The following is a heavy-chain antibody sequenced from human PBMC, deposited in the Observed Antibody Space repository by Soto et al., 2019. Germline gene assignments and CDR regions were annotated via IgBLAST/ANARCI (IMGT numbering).Heavy chain of an antibody. CDR2: ISWNSGNI. Sequence: GGSLRLSCAASGFTFDDYAMHWVRQAPGKGLEWVSGISWNSGNIGYADSVKGRFTMSRDNDKNSLYLQMNSLRVEDTALYYCAKGVAPNYNNYYYMDVWGKGTTVTVSS. J-gene: IGHJ6*03. D-gene: IGHD4-4*01. CDR1: GFTFDDYA. CDR3: AKGVAPNYNNYYYMDV. V-gene: IGHV3-9*01.